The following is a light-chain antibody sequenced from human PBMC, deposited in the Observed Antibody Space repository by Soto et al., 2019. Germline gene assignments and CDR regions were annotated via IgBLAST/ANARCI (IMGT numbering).Light chain of an antibody. CDR3: QQRSNWLT. Sequence: EIVLTQSPATLSLSPGERATLSCRASQSVSSYLAWYQQKPSQAPRLLIYDASNRATGIPVRFSGSGSGTAFTLTISSLEPEDSAVYYCQQRSNWLTFGGGTKIEIK. CDR1: QSVSSY. J-gene: IGKJ4*01. CDR2: DAS. V-gene: IGKV3-11*01.